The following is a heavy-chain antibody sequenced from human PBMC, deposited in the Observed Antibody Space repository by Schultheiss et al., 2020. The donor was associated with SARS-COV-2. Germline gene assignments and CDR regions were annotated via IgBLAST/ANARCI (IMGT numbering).Heavy chain of an antibody. V-gene: IGHV3-30*04. CDR2: ISYDGSNK. CDR3: ARARCSSTSCYKRGWFDP. CDR1: GFTFSSYA. Sequence: GGSLRLSCAASGFTFSSYAMHWVRQAPGKGLEWVAVISYDGSNKYYADSVKGRFTISRDNSKNTLYLQMNSLRAEDTAVYYCARARCSSTSCYKRGWFDPWGQGTLVTVSS. D-gene: IGHD2-2*02. J-gene: IGHJ5*02.